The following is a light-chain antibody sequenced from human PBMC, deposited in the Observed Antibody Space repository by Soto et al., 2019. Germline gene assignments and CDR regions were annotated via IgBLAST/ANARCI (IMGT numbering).Light chain of an antibody. Sequence: EIVLTPSQGTLSLSPGERANLSCSSSQSVSSSYLAWYQQKPGQAPRLLIYRTSNRATGIPDRFSGSGSGTDFTLTISRLEPEDFAVYWCQKYDSSPRKFGQGTKVDIK. CDR2: RTS. V-gene: IGKV3-20*01. CDR3: QKYDSSPRK. J-gene: IGKJ1*01. CDR1: QSVSSSY.